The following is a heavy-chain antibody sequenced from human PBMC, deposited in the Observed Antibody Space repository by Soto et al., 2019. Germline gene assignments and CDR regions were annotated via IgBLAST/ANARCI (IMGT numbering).Heavy chain of an antibody. D-gene: IGHD3-3*01. CDR2: IYYSGST. Sequence: QVQLQESGPGLVKPSQTLSLTCTVSGGSISSGDYYWSWIRQHPGKGLEWIGYIYYSGSTYYNPSLKSRVTXSXDXPKNQVSLKLSSVTAADTAVYYCARWWSGSRQGFDPWGQGTLVTVSS. CDR3: ARWWSGSRQGFDP. V-gene: IGHV4-31*03. J-gene: IGHJ5*02. CDR1: GGSISSGDYY.